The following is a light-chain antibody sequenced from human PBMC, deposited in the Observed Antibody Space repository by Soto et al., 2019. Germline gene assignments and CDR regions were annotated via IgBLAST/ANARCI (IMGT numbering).Light chain of an antibody. J-gene: IGKJ5*01. CDR2: KIS. CDR3: MQATQFPIT. CDR1: QSLVPSDGNTY. Sequence: DIVMTQTPLSSPVTLGQPASISCRSSQSLVPSDGNTYLSWLQQRPGQPPSLLIYKISDRFSWVPDRFSGSGAGTDFTLKISRVEAEDVGFYYCMQATQFPITFGQGTRLEVK. V-gene: IGKV2-24*01.